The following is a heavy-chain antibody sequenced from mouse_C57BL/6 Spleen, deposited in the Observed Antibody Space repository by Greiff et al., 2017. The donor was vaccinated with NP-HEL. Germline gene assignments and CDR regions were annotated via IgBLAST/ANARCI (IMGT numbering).Heavy chain of an antibody. D-gene: IGHD1-1*01. CDR1: GYTFTSYG. Sequence: QVQLQQSGAELARPGASVKLSCKASGYTFTSYGISWVKQRTGQGLEWIGEIYPRSGNTYYNEKFKGKATLTADKSSSTAYMELRSLTSEDSAVYFCARGGTTVVAPYAMDDWGQGTSVTVSS. CDR2: IYPRSGNT. CDR3: ARGGTTVVAPYAMDD. V-gene: IGHV1-81*01. J-gene: IGHJ4*01.